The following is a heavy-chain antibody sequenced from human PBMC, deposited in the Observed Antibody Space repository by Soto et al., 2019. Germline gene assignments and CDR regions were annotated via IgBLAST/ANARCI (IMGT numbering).Heavy chain of an antibody. J-gene: IGHJ6*02. D-gene: IGHD4-4*01. CDR1: GCNFDTSC. V-gene: IGHV3-7*03. Sequence: XGALRLAFAASGCNFDTSCIYWVRQAPGKGLEWVANIDTDGSRKNYVDSVKGRFIISRDNAKNSLFLQMNRLRADDTAVYYCGRVPPEGNYAKGVDVWGQGTTVTVSS. CDR2: IDTDGSRK. CDR3: GRVPPEGNYAKGVDV.